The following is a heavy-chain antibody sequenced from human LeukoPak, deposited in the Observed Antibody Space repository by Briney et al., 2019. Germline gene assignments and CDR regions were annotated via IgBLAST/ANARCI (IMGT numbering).Heavy chain of an antibody. CDR1: GFTFSSHW. CDR3: ARGPYEGTIFIDWFDP. J-gene: IGHJ5*02. CDR2: INSDGSST. V-gene: IGHV3-74*01. D-gene: IGHD3-3*01. Sequence: GGSLRLSCAASGFTFSSHWMHWVRQAPGKGLVWVSRINSDGSSTSYADSVKGRFTISRDNAKNTLYLQMNSLRAEDTAVYYCARGPYEGTIFIDWFDPWGQGTLVTVSS.